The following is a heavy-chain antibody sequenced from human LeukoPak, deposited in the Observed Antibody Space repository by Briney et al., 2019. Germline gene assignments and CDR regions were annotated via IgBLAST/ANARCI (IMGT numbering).Heavy chain of an antibody. CDR1: GGSISNYF. Sequence: SETLSLTCTVSGGSISNYFWSWIRQPAGKGLEWIGRIHDNGDSNHNPSLKSRVTMSLDTSMNQVSLKLASVTAADTAVYYCARHSTTVSRFDYWGQGTLVTVSS. J-gene: IGHJ4*02. CDR3: ARHSTTVSRFDY. CDR2: IHDNGDS. D-gene: IGHD1-1*01. V-gene: IGHV4-4*07.